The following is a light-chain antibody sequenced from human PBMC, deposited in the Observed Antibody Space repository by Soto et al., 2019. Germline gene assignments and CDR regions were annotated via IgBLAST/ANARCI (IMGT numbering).Light chain of an antibody. Sequence: EIVMTQSPATLSVSPGERATLSCGASKGVRNTLAWYQQKPGQAPRLLIYGASPRATGIPARFSGSGSGTEFTLTISSLQSEDFAVYYCQQYNYWPPLTFGGGTKVEIK. CDR2: GAS. V-gene: IGKV3D-15*01. CDR1: KGVRNT. CDR3: QQYNYWPPLT. J-gene: IGKJ4*01.